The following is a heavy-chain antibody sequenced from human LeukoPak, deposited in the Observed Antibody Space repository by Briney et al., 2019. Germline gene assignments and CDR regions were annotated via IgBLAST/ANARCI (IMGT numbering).Heavy chain of an antibody. Sequence: SETLSLTCAVYGGSFSGYYWSWVREPPGKGLEWIGEINHSGSTNYNPSLKSRVTISVDTSKNQFSLKLSSVTAADTAVYYCARALVVVVAATRLNWFDPWGQGTLFTVSS. J-gene: IGHJ5*02. CDR2: INHSGST. D-gene: IGHD2-15*01. CDR1: GGSFSGYY. V-gene: IGHV4-34*01. CDR3: ARALVVVVAATRLNWFDP.